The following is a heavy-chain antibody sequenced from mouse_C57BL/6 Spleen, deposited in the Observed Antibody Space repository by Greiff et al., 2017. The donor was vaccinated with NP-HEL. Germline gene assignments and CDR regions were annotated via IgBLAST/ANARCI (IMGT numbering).Heavy chain of an antibody. J-gene: IGHJ2*01. V-gene: IGHV1-55*01. CDR2: IYPGSGST. CDR1: GYTFTSYW. Sequence: VQPQQPGAELVKPGASVKMSCKASGYTFTSYWITWVKQRPGQGLEWIGDIYPGSGSTNYNEKFKSKATLTVDTSSSTAYMQLSSLTSEDSAVYYCARDYYGSRYFDYWGQGTTLTVSS. CDR3: ARDYYGSRYFDY. D-gene: IGHD1-1*01.